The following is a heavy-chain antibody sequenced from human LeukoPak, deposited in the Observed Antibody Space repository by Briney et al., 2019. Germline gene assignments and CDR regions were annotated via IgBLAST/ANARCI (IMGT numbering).Heavy chain of an antibody. J-gene: IGHJ4*02. V-gene: IGHV3-74*01. D-gene: IGHD3-10*01. CDR3: VNLAKFAGEDY. Sequence: GGSLRLSCAASGLTFSSHWMHWVRQAPGKGLVWVSRITNDGSSTTYADSVKGRFTISRDNAKNMLYLQVSSLRAEDTAVYYCVNLAKFAGEDYWGQGTLVTVSS. CDR1: GLTFSSHW. CDR2: ITNDGSST.